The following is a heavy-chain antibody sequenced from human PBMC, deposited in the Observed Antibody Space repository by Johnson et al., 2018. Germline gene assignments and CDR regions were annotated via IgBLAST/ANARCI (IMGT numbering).Heavy chain of an antibody. V-gene: IGHV3-30*18. Sequence: QVQLVQSGGGVVQPGRSLRLSCAASGFTFSNYGMHWVRQAPGKGLEWVAVISYDGSNKYYADSVKGRFTISRDNSKNTLYLQLNSLRAEDTAVYYCAKSGYYYYMDVWGKGTTVTVSS. CDR3: AKSGYYYYMDV. D-gene: IGHD3-10*01. J-gene: IGHJ6*03. CDR2: ISYDGSNK. CDR1: GFTFSNYG.